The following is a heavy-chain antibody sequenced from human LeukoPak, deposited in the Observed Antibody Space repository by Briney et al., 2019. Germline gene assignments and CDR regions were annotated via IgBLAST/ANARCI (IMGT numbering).Heavy chain of an antibody. J-gene: IGHJ4*02. CDR2: INLNSGGT. CDR3: ARGDYYGSGTEY. CDR1: GYTFTGYY. D-gene: IGHD3-10*01. Sequence: ASVKVSCKASGYTFTGYYMHWVRQAPGQGLEWMGWINLNSGGTNYAQKFQGWVTMTRDTSISTAYMELSRLRSDDTAVYYCARGDYYGSGTEYWGQGTLVTVSS. V-gene: IGHV1-2*04.